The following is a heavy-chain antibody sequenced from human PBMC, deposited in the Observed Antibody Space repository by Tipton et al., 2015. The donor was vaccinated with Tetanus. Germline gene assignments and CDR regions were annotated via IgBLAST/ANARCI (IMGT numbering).Heavy chain of an antibody. CDR3: ARRGGGDLDH. D-gene: IGHD2-21*02. CDR2: IYPADSDI. J-gene: IGHJ1*01. V-gene: IGHV5-51*01. Sequence: VQLVQSGAEVKKPGESLRISCKASGYEFISYWIAWGRQMPGKGLEGMGVIYPADSDIRNSPSFQGQVTISADKSITTAYLQWSSVWASDTAMYYCARRGGGDLDHWGQGTLVTVSS. CDR1: GYEFISYW.